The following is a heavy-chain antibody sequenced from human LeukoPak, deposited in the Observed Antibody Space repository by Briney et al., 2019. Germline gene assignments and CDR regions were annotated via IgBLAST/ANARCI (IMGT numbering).Heavy chain of an antibody. V-gene: IGHV3-74*01. CDR2: IISDGSYT. CDR3: AREFADYYDSSGSFGY. CDR1: GFTLSSFA. D-gene: IGHD3-22*01. Sequence: GRSLRLSCAASGFTLSSFAMHWVRQAPGKGLVWVSRIISDGSYTFYADSVKGRFTISRDNARNTLYLQMNSLRAEDTAVYYCAREFADYYDSSGSFGYWGQGTLVTVPS. J-gene: IGHJ4*02.